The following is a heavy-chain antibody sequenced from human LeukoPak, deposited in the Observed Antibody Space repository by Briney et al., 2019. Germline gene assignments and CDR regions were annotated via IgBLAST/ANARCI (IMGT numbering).Heavy chain of an antibody. J-gene: IGHJ4*02. CDR3: AKRGELMPAAGMYYFDS. D-gene: IGHD3-16*01. V-gene: IGHV3-23*01. CDR1: EFTFSSYA. CDR2: IGGGGFST. Sequence: GGSLRLSCAASEFTFSSYAMSWVRQAPGKGLEWVSGIGGGGFSTYYADSVKGRFTISRDNSKNTLHLQMNSLRAEDTAVYYCAKRGELMPAAGMYYFDSWGQGTLVTVSS.